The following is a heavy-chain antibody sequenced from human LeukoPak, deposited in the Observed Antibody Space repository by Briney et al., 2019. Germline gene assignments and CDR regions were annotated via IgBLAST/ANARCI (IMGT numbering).Heavy chain of an antibody. D-gene: IGHD3-22*01. V-gene: IGHV5-51*01. CDR3: ARHGRAYYYDSSGSSLDY. CDR2: IYPSDSDT. CDR1: GYSFTSYR. J-gene: IGHJ4*02. Sequence: GESLKISCKGSGYSFTSYRIGWVRQMPGKGLEWMGIIYPSDSDTRYSPSFQGQVTISADKSISTAYLQWSSLKASDTAMYYCARHGRAYYYDSSGSSLDYWGQGTLVTVSS.